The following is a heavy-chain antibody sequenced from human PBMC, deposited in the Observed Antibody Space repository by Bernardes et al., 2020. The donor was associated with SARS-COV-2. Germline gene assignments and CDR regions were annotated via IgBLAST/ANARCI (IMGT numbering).Heavy chain of an antibody. Sequence: WSLRLSCAASGFTFSSYAMHWVRQAPGKGLEWVAVISYDGSNKYYADSVKGRFTISRDNSKNTLYLQMNSLRAEDTAVYYCARDPMITFGGVIVSAYYYYGMDVWGQGTTVTVSS. V-gene: IGHV3-30-3*01. CDR3: ARDPMITFGGVIVSAYYYYGMDV. J-gene: IGHJ6*02. CDR1: GFTFSSYA. D-gene: IGHD3-16*02. CDR2: ISYDGSNK.